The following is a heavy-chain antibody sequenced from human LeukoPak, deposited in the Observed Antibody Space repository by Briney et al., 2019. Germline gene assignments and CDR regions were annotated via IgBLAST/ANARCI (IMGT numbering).Heavy chain of an antibody. CDR2: IYTSGST. D-gene: IGHD4-17*01. Sequence: SETLSLTCSVSGDSISTSSYYWGWIRQPPGKGLEWIGRIYTSGSTNYNPSLKSRVTISIDTSKNKFSLKLSAVTAADTAVYYCARGVHGDYRWYFDLWGRGTLVTVSS. CDR3: ARGVHGDYRWYFDL. J-gene: IGHJ2*01. CDR1: GDSISTSSYY. V-gene: IGHV4-61*05.